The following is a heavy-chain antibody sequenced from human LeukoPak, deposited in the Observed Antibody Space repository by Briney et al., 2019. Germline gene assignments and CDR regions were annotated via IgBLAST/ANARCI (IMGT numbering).Heavy chain of an antibody. J-gene: IGHJ4*02. V-gene: IGHV3-48*02. Sequence: GGSLRLSCAASGFTFSSYNMNWVRQAPGKGLEWLSYISSSSSNTYYADSLKGRFTISRDNAKNSLYLQMDGLRDDDTALYYCARDKSSGWYGVVDYWGQGTLVTVSS. CDR1: GFTFSSYN. CDR2: ISSSSSNT. CDR3: ARDKSSGWYGVVDY. D-gene: IGHD6-19*01.